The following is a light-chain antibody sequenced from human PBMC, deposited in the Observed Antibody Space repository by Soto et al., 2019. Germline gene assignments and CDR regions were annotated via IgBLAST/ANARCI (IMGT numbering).Light chain of an antibody. CDR1: QSISSY. V-gene: IGKV1-39*01. J-gene: IGKJ4*01. CDR3: QQSYSTPRT. CDR2: AAS. Sequence: DIQMTQSPSSLSASVGDRVTITCRASQSISSYLNWYQQTPGKAPKLLIYAASSLQSGVPSRFSGSGSGTDFTLTISSLQPEDFATYYCQQSYSTPRTFGGGTKGDIK.